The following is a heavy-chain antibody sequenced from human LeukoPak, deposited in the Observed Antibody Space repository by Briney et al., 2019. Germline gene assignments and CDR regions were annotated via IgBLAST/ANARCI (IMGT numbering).Heavy chain of an antibody. J-gene: IGHJ4*02. CDR1: GFTFTDYA. D-gene: IGHD4-11*01. V-gene: IGHV3-23*01. CDR2: ILYGADTA. CDR3: AKGLTTHDY. Sequence: GGSLRLSCAASGFTFTDYAMTRVRQAPGKGLEWVSTILYGADTAYYADSVKGRVTISRDNSKNMLYLQRNSLRADDTALYYCAKGLTTHDYWGQGTLVTVSS.